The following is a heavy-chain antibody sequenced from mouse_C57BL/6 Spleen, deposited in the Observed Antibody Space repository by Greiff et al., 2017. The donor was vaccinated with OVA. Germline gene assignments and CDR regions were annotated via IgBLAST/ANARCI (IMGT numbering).Heavy chain of an antibody. J-gene: IGHJ2*01. Sequence: EVKVVESGGGLVKPGGSLKLSCAASGFTFSSYSMSWVRQTPEKRLEWVATISDGGSYTYYPDNVKGRFTISRDNAKNNLYLQMSHLKSEDTAMYYCASYDYFFDYWGQGTTLTVSS. CDR2: ISDGGSYT. V-gene: IGHV5-4*03. CDR1: GFTFSSYS. CDR3: ASYDYFFDY. D-gene: IGHD2-4*01.